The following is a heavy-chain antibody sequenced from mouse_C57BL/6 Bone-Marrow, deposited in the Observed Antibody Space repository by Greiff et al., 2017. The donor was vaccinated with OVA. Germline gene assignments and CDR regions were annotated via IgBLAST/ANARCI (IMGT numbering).Heavy chain of an antibody. V-gene: IGHV1-54*01. D-gene: IGHD1-1*01. CDR2: INPGSGGT. CDR3: ARYGSSFYYAMDY. Sequence: QVQLKQSGAELVRPGTSVKVSCKASGYAFTNYLIEWVKQRPGQGLEWIGVINPGSGGTNYNEKFKGKATLTADKSSSTAYMQLSSLTSEDSAVYFGARYGSSFYYAMDYWGQGTSVTVSS. CDR1: GYAFTNYL. J-gene: IGHJ4*01.